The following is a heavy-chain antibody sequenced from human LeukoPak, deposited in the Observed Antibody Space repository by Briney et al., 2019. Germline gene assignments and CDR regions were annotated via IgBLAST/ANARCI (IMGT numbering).Heavy chain of an antibody. Sequence: PSETLSLTCTVSGGSISSYYWSWIRQPPGKGLEWIGYIYYSGSTNYNPSLKSRVTISVDTSKNQFSLKLSSVTAAGTAVYYCARQDSLDAFDIWAKGQWSPSLQ. CDR1: GGSISSYY. D-gene: IGHD5-18*01. CDR3: ARQDSLDAFDI. J-gene: IGHJ3*02. CDR2: IYYSGST. V-gene: IGHV4-59*01.